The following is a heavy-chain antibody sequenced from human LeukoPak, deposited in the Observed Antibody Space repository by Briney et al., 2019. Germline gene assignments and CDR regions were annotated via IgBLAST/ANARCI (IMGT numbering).Heavy chain of an antibody. CDR1: GFTFSSYW. CDR3: ATDGSPFDN. Sequence: GGSLRLSCAASGFTFSSYWMSWVRQPPGKGLEWVANIKQDGNEKYYLDSVKGRFTISRDNAKNSSYLQMDSLRAEDTAVYYCATDGSPFDNWGQGTLVTVSS. J-gene: IGHJ4*02. V-gene: IGHV3-7*01. CDR2: IKQDGNEK.